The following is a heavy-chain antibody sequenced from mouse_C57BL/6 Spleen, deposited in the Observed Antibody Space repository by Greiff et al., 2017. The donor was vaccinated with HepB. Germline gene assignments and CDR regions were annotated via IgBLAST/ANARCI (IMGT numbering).Heavy chain of an antibody. J-gene: IGHJ4*01. CDR1: GFSFTSYG. Sequence: VKLMESGPGLVQPSQSLSITCTVSGFSFTSYGVHWVRQSPGKGLEWLGVIWSGGSTDYNAAFISRLSISKDNSKTQVFFKMNSLQADDTAIYYCAPYGKGTVDYWGQGTSVTVSS. CDR2: IWSGGST. V-gene: IGHV2-2*01. D-gene: IGHD1-1*01. CDR3: APYGKGTVDY.